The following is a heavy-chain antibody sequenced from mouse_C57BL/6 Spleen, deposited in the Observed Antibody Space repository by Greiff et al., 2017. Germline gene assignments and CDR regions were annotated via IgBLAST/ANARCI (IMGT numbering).Heavy chain of an antibody. CDR1: GYTFTSYW. J-gene: IGHJ2*01. CDR2: IDPSDSET. Sequence: QVQLQQPGAELVRPGSSVKLSCKASGYTFTSYWMHWVKQRPIQGLEWIGNIDPSDSETHYNQKFKDKAPLTVDKSSSTAYMQRNSLTSEDSAVYYCARWRGRGDFDYWGQGTTLTVSS. D-gene: IGHD3-3*01. CDR3: ARWRGRGDFDY. V-gene: IGHV1-52*01.